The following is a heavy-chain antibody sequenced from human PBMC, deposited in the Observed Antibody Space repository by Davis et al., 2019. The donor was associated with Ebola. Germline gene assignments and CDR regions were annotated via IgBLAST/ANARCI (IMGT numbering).Heavy chain of an antibody. J-gene: IGHJ6*04. CDR3: ARGGGTGRAWYGMDV. V-gene: IGHV3-23*01. CDR2: ISGSGGST. D-gene: IGHD1-1*01. CDR1: VITFSSYA. Sequence: GGSLRLSCTDSVITFSSYAMTWVRQAPGKGLEWVSAISGSGGSTYYADSVKGRFTISRDNAKNSLYLQMNSLRAEDTAVYYCARGGGTGRAWYGMDVWGKGTTVTVS.